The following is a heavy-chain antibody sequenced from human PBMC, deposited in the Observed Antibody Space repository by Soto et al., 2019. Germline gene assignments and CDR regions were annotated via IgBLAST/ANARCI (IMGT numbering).Heavy chain of an antibody. V-gene: IGHV4-59*01. CDR1: GGSISRYY. J-gene: IGHJ6*02. Sequence: PSETLSLTCTVSGGSISRYYWSWIRQPPGKGLERIGYMYNTGSTVYNPPFKSRVTISVDTSKNQFSLKLNSVTAADTAVYYCRKYLWVYWGTAGFPRDFGGQGPTATVP. D-gene: IGHD2-21*01. CDR3: RKYLWVYWGTAGFPRDF. CDR2: MYNTGST.